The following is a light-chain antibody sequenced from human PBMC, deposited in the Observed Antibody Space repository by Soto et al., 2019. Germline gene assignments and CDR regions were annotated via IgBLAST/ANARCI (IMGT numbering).Light chain of an antibody. CDR3: QQYNSYWT. V-gene: IGKV1-5*01. J-gene: IGKJ1*01. CDR2: DAS. Sequence: DIQMTQSPSSLSASVGDRVTITCQASHDISIYLNWYQQKPGKAPKLLIYDASSLESGVPSRFSGSGSGTEFTLTISSLQPDDFATYYCQQYNSYWTFGQGTKGDIK. CDR1: HDISIY.